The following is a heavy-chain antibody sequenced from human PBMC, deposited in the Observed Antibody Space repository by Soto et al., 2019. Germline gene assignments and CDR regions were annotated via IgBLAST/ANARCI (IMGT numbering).Heavy chain of an antibody. Sequence: RGSLRLSCKGSEFNFGSHAMSWVRHVPGKGLEWVSSISGSGGTTYYADSVKGRFTISRDNSKSTLFLQMNSLRAEDTAVYHYARSRGVRHYCEVLNGSHPLYYSDYWGRGVQVTVTS. D-gene: IGHD3-9*01. CDR1: EFNFGSHA. J-gene: IGHJ4*02. CDR3: ARSRGVRHYCEVLNGSHPLYYSDY. V-gene: IGHV3-23*01. CDR2: ISGSGGTT.